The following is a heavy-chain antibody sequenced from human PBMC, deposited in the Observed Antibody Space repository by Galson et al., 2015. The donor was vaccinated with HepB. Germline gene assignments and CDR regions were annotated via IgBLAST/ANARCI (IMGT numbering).Heavy chain of an antibody. CDR3: SWDHLDVFDF. D-gene: IGHD1-26*01. CDR2: IKSKAVSETP. Sequence: SLRLSCAASGFTFSSAWMSWVRQAPGKGLEWVGRIKSKAVSETPDYAAPVKGRFTISRDDSKNTLYLQMNSLKTEDTAVYYCSWDHLDVFDFWGQGTMVTVSS. J-gene: IGHJ3*01. CDR1: GFTFSSAW. V-gene: IGHV3-15*01.